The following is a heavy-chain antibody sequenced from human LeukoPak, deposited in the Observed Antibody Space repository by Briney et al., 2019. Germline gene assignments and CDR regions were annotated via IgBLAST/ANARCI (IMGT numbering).Heavy chain of an antibody. Sequence: GGSLRLSCAASGFTFSSYSMNWVRQAPGKGLEWVSYISSSSSTIYYADSVKGRFTISRDNAKNSLYLQMDSLRAEDTAVYFCGRAFPPLRTAAAGDYWGQGTLVTVSS. CDR1: GFTFSSYS. V-gene: IGHV3-48*04. D-gene: IGHD6-13*01. J-gene: IGHJ4*02. CDR2: ISSSSSTI. CDR3: GRAFPPLRTAAAGDY.